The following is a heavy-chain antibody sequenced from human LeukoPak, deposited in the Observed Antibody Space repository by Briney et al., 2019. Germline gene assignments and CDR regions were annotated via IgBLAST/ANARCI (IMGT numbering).Heavy chain of an antibody. CDR1: GGSVSSHF. CDR2: IYNSGIT. CDR3: ARDHLPAGAPGYYMDV. Sequence: PSETLSLTCTVSGGSVSSHFWSWIRQPPGKGLEWIGYIYNSGITNYNPSFKSRVTMSVDTSKNQFSLMLRSVTAADTAVYYCARDHLPAGAPGYYMDVWGKGTTVTVSS. V-gene: IGHV4-59*02. J-gene: IGHJ6*03. D-gene: IGHD4/OR15-4a*01.